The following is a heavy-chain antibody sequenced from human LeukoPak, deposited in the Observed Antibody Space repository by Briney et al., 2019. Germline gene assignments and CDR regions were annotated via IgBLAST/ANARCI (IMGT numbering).Heavy chain of an antibody. CDR1: GGTLSSYA. CDR2: IIPIFGAA. J-gene: IGHJ4*02. D-gene: IGHD3-22*01. V-gene: IGHV1-69*13. Sequence: SVKVSCKASGGTLSSYAISWVRQAPGQGLEWMGGIIPIFGAANYAQKFQGRVTITADESTSTAYMELSSLRSEDTAVYYCARAGAVTTNYYDSSGYYRLRYWGQGTPVTVSS. CDR3: ARAGAVTTNYYDSSGYYRLRY.